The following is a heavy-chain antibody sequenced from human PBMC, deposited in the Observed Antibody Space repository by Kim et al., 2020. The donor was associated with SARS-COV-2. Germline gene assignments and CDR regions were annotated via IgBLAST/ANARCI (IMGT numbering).Heavy chain of an antibody. D-gene: IGHD3-22*01. CDR3: ARGEYYYYSSGFVRY. V-gene: IGHV3-33*05. J-gene: IGHJ6*01. CDR1: GFTFSSYG. CDR2: ISYDGSNK. Sequence: GGSLRLSCAASGFTFSSYGMHWVRQAPGKGLEWVAVISYDGSNKYYADSVKGRFTISRDNSKNTLYLQMNSLRAEDTAVYYCARGEYYYYSSGFVRYWG.